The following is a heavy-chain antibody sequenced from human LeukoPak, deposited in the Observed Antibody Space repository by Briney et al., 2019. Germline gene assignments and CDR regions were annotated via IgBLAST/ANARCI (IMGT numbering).Heavy chain of an antibody. CDR2: LYTSGST. CDR3: ARDRVDSSGYYYYYGIDV. Sequence: SETLSLTCTVSGGSISSYFWSWIRQPAGKGLEWIGRLYTSGSTNYNPSLKSRLTMSADTSKNQFSLNLRSVTAADTAIYYCARDRVDSSGYYYYYGIDVWGQGTAVTVSS. V-gene: IGHV4-4*07. D-gene: IGHD3-22*01. CDR1: GGSISSYF. J-gene: IGHJ6*02.